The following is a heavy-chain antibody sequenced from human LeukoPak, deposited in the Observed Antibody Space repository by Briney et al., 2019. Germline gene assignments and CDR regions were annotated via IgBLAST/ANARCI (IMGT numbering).Heavy chain of an antibody. J-gene: IGHJ3*02. Sequence: ASVKVSCKASGYTFSSHGISWVRQAPGQGLEWMAWISAYNGNTSYAQKLQGRVTMTTDTSTSTAYMELRSLRSDDTAVYYCARSTTKAFDIWGQGTMVTVSS. CDR1: GYTFSSHG. CDR3: ARSTTKAFDI. CDR2: ISAYNGNT. D-gene: IGHD4-17*01. V-gene: IGHV1-18*01.